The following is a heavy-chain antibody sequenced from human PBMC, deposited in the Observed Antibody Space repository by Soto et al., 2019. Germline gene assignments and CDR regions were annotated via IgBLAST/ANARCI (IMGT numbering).Heavy chain of an antibody. J-gene: IGHJ3*02. D-gene: IGHD3-10*01. V-gene: IGHV1-46*01. CDR2: LNPSGGST. CDR1: GYTFTSYY. CDR3: ARRITMVRGVTNAFDI. Sequence: ASVKVSCKASGYTFTSYYMHWVRQAPGQGLEWMGILNPSGGSTSYAQKFQGRVTITADKSTSTAYMELSSLRSEDTAVYYCARRITMVRGVTNAFDIWGQGTMVTVSS.